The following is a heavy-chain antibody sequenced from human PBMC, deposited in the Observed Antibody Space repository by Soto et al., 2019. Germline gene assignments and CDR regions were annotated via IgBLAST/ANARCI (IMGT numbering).Heavy chain of an antibody. D-gene: IGHD2-2*01. CDR1: GGSISSSSYY. CDR2: IYYSGST. J-gene: IGHJ4*02. CDR3: ARHLYCSTTSCYAAGYYFDY. V-gene: IGHV4-39*01. Sequence: SETLSLICTVSGGSISSSSYYWGWIRQPPGKGLEWIGSIYYSGSTYYNPSLKSRVTISVDTSKNQFSLKLSSVTAADAAVYYCARHLYCSTTSCYAAGYYFDYWGQGTLVTVSS.